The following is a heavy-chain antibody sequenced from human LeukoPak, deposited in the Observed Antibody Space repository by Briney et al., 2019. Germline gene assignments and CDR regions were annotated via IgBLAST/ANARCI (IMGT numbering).Heavy chain of an antibody. CDR3: ARHYYDYVWGSYGIDY. Sequence: GESLKISCKGSGYSFTNYWIGWVRQMPGKGLEWMGIIYPGDSDTRYSPSFQGQVTISADKSISTAYLQWSSLKASDTAMYYCARHYYDYVWGSYGIDYWGQGTLVTVSS. V-gene: IGHV5-51*01. CDR2: IYPGDSDT. J-gene: IGHJ4*02. D-gene: IGHD3-16*01. CDR1: GYSFTNYW.